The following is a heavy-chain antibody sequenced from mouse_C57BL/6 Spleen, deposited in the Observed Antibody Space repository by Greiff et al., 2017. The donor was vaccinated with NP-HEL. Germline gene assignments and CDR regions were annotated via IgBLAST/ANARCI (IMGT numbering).Heavy chain of an antibody. CDR3: ARHEDGGGSSYRDYFDY. D-gene: IGHD1-1*01. Sequence: QVQLKESGAELVKPGASVKLSCKASGYTFTEYTIHWVKQRSGQGLEWIGWFYPGSGSIKYNEKFKDKATLTADKSSSTVYMELSRLTSEDSAVYFCARHEDGGGSSYRDYFDYWGQGTTLTVSS. CDR1: GYTFTEYT. V-gene: IGHV1-62-2*01. CDR2: FYPGSGSI. J-gene: IGHJ2*01.